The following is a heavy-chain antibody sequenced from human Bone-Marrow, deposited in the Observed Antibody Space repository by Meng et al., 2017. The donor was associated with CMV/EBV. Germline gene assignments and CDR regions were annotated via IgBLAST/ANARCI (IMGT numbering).Heavy chain of an antibody. CDR3: ARGYYYDSSGYYRTLNY. D-gene: IGHD3-22*01. V-gene: IGHV3-30*03. J-gene: IGHJ4*02. CDR2: ISYDGSNK. CDR1: GFTFSSYS. Sequence: GESLKISCAASGFTFSSYSMHWVRQAPGKGLEWVAVISYDGSNKYYADFVKGRFTISRDNSKNTLDLQMNRLRAEDTAVYYCARGYYYDSSGYYRTLNYWGQGTLVTFSS.